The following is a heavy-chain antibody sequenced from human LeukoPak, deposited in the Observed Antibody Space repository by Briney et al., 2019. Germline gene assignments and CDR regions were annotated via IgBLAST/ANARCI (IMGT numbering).Heavy chain of an antibody. CDR1: GGSISSYY. V-gene: IGHV4-59*01. CDR3: ARASLNPYYYYYYGMDV. CDR2: IYYSGST. Sequence: SETLSLTCTVSGGSISSYYWSWIRQPPGKGLEWIGDIYYSGSTNYNPSLKSRVTISVDTSKNQFSLKLSSVTAADTAVYYCARASLNPYYYYYYGMDVWGQGTTVTVSS. J-gene: IGHJ6*02.